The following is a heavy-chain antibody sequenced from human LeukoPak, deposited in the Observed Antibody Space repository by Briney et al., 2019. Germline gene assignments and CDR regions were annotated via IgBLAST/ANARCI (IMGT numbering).Heavy chain of an antibody. J-gene: IGHJ4*02. Sequence: GGSLRLSCAASGFTFSTYAMSWVRQAPGKGLEWVSTISGRGGSTYYAYSVKVRFAISRDNSKNTLYLQMNSLRAEATAVYYCAKVGELAYCGGDCYRGFDFWGQGTLVTVSS. V-gene: IGHV3-23*01. CDR1: GFTFSTYA. CDR3: AKVGELAYCGGDCYRGFDF. D-gene: IGHD2-21*02. CDR2: ISGRGGST.